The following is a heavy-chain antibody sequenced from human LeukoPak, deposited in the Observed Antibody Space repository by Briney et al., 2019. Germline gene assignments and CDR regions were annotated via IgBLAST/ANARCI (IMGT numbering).Heavy chain of an antibody. V-gene: IGHV3-23*01. CDR1: GFTFRRYG. CDR2: ISGSGGST. CDR3: AKDAYYMDV. J-gene: IGHJ6*03. Sequence: PGGSLRLSCAASGFTFRRYGMNWVRQAPGKGLEWVSAISGSGGSTYYGDSVKGRFTISRDNSKNTLYLQMNSLRAEDTAVYYCAKDAYYMDVWGKGTTVTVSS.